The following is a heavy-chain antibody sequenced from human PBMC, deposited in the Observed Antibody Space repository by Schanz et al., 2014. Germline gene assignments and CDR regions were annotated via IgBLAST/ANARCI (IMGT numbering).Heavy chain of an antibody. CDR1: GFSLDIFA. Sequence: EVHLLESGGGLVEPGGSLRLSCATSGFSLDIFAVSWVRQAPGKGLEWVANIKHDGSVKDYVDSVEGRFTISRDNAKRSLFLQMNSLRVEDTAVYFCVRQTGSTNDWGQGTMVTVSA. CDR2: IKHDGSVK. J-gene: IGHJ4*02. D-gene: IGHD6-13*01. CDR3: VRQTGSTND. V-gene: IGHV3-7*01.